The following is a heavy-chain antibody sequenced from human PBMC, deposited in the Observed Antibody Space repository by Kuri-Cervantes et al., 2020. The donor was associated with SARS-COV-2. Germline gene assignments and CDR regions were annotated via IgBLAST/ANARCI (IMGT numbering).Heavy chain of an antibody. J-gene: IGHJ6*02. Sequence: GESLKISCAAYGFTVSANYMSWVRQPPGKGLEWVSSISRTSTYKHYADSVKGRFSMSRDNAKNSLYLQLESLRVEDTAIYYCARGGSGDSRPSHYDIPDFYYTLDVWGQGTTVTVSS. CDR2: ISRTSTYK. CDR3: ARGGSGDSRPSHYDIPDFYYTLDV. V-gene: IGHV3-21*06. D-gene: IGHD3-9*01. CDR1: GFTVSANY.